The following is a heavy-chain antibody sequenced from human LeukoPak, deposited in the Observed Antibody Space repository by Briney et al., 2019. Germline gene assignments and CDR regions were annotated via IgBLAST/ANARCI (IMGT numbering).Heavy chain of an antibody. CDR2: ISGSGGST. CDR3: ANDGPKF. CDR1: GGSISSYY. J-gene: IGHJ4*02. V-gene: IGHV3-23*01. Sequence: ETLSLTCTVSGGSISSYYWSWIRQPAGKGLEWVSAISGSGGSTYYADSVKGRFTISRDNSKNTLYLQMNSLRAEDTAVYYCANDGPKFGGQGTLVTVSS.